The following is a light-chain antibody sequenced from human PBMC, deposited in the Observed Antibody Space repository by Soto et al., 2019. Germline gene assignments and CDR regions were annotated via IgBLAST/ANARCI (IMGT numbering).Light chain of an antibody. Sequence: QSALTHPASVSWSPGHAITISCTGTSSDVGGYNYVSWYQQHPGKAPKLMIYEVSNRPSGVSNRFSGSKSGNTASLTISGLQAEDEADYYRSSYTSSSTPADVFGTGTKVTVL. J-gene: IGLJ1*01. CDR1: SSDVGGYNY. CDR3: SSYTSSSTPADV. CDR2: EVS. V-gene: IGLV2-14*01.